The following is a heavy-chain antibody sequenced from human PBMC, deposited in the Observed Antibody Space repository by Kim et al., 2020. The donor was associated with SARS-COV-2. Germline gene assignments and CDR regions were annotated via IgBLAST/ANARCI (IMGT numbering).Heavy chain of an antibody. Sequence: GGSLRLSCAASGFTFSSYGMHWVRQAPGKGLEWVAVIWYDGSNKYYADSVKGRFTISRDNSKNTLYLQMNSLRAEDTAVYYCATETGSSTSWAGYYYGMDVWGQGTTVTVSS. CDR3: ATETGSSTSWAGYYYGMDV. D-gene: IGHD2-2*01. CDR2: IWYDGSNK. J-gene: IGHJ6*02. V-gene: IGHV3-33*01. CDR1: GFTFSSYG.